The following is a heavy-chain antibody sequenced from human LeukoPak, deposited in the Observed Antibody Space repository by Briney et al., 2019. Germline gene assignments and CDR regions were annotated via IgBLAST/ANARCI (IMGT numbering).Heavy chain of an antibody. CDR3: ARPTRWNDRFDY. CDR2: IFYSGST. D-gene: IGHD1-1*01. V-gene: IGHV4-39*01. CDR1: GGSISSSSYY. Sequence: SETLSLTCTVSGGSISSSSYYWGWIRQSPGKGLEWIGSIFYSGSTYYNPSLKSRVTISVDTSKNQFSLKLSSVTAADTAVYCCARPTRWNDRFDYWGQGALVTVSS. J-gene: IGHJ4*02.